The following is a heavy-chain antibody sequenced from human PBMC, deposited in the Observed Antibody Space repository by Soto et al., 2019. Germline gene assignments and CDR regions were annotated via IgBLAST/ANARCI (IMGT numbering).Heavy chain of an antibody. Sequence: SETLSLTCTVSGGSMSSSSYYWGWIRQPPGKGLDWIGSIFYSGSTYYNPSLKSRVTISIDTSKNQFSLKLSSVTAADTAVYYCARPSYYDSTFYLRPADAFDIWGQGTMVTVSS. J-gene: IGHJ3*02. CDR3: ARPSYYDSTFYLRPADAFDI. V-gene: IGHV4-39*01. D-gene: IGHD3-22*01. CDR1: GGSMSSSSYY. CDR2: IFYSGST.